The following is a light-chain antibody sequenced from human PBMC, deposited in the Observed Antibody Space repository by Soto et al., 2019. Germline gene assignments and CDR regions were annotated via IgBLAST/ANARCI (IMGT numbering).Light chain of an antibody. CDR3: QQFSRSPPALT. Sequence: ETGWTQYPGTRSLSPGERATLSCRASQSVSSDYLAWYQQKPGQAPRLLIYGASTSATGIPDRFSGSGSGTDFTLTISRLEPEDYAVYYCQQFSRSPPALTFGQATKVEIK. V-gene: IGKV3-20*01. J-gene: IGKJ1*01. CDR1: QSVSSDY. CDR2: GAS.